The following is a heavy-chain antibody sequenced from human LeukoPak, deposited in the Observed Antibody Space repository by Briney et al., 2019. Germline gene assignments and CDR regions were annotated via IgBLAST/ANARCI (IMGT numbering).Heavy chain of an antibody. V-gene: IGHV3-53*01. D-gene: IGHD5-24*01. CDR2: IYSGGYT. J-gene: IGHJ4*02. CDR1: GFTVSSSY. Sequence: GGSLRLSCAASGFTVSSSYMIWVRQAPGKGLEWVSVIYSGGYTYYADSVKGRFTISRDHSKNTLYLQMDSLRAEDTAVYYCARENGYKVFDYWRQRTLVTVSS. CDR3: ARENGYKVFDY.